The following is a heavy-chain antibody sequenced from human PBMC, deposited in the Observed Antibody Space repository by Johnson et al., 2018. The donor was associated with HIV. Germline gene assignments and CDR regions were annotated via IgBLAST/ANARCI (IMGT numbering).Heavy chain of an antibody. CDR2: ISSSGSTI. D-gene: IGHD1-26*01. V-gene: IGHV3-11*01. J-gene: IGHJ3*02. CDR3: ARVREWEGGEVGDAFDI. Sequence: QVQLVESGGGLVKPGGSLRLSCAASGFTFSDYYMSWIRQAPGKGLEWLSYISSSGSTIYYADSVKGRFTISRDISKNTLYLQMNSLRAEDTAVYYCARVREWEGGEVGDAFDIWGQGTMVTVSS. CDR1: GFTFSDYY.